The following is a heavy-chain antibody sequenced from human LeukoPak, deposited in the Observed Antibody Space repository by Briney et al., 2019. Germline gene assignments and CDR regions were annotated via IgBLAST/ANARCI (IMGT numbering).Heavy chain of an antibody. Sequence: GSLRLSCAASGFRFNTYWMSWVRQAPGKGLEWVANIKQDGNEKYYADSVKGRFTISRDNSKNTLYLQMNSLRAEDTAVYYCARDFSRYYYGSGSYSHSDYWGQGTLVTVSS. CDR1: GFRFNTYW. J-gene: IGHJ4*02. V-gene: IGHV3-7*01. CDR3: ARDFSRYYYGSGSYSHSDY. D-gene: IGHD3-10*01. CDR2: IKQDGNEK.